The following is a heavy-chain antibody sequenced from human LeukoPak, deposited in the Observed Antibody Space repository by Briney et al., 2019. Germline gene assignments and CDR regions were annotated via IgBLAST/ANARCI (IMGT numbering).Heavy chain of an antibody. D-gene: IGHD6-13*01. V-gene: IGHV3-74*01. Sequence: GGSLRLSCAASGFAFSSYWMHWVRQAPGKGLVWVSRISYDGGDPSCADSVKGRFTISRDNAKNTLYLQMNSLTAEDTAVYYCARGYSSRLYNWLDPWGQGTLVTVSS. CDR2: ISYDGGDP. CDR1: GFAFSSYW. CDR3: ARGYSSRLYNWLDP. J-gene: IGHJ5*02.